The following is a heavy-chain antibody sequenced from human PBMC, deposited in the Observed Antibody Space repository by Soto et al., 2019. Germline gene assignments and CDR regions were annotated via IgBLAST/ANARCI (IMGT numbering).Heavy chain of an antibody. CDR3: ARIRRPPAGLDP. V-gene: IGHV2-70*01. Sequence: ESCLTLVNPKPPPKLTGTFCGLSLSTSRRRVRSIRTAPGNALEWLALIDWDDDKYYSTSLKTRLTISKDRSKNQVVLTMTNMDPVDPPNYYSARIRRPPAGLDPWAQPTLLTLSS. J-gene: IGHJ5*02. CDR1: GLSLSTSRRR. CDR2: IDWDDDK.